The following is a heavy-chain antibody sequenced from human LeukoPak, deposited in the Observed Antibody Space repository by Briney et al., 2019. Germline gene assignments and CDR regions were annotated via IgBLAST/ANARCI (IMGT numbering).Heavy chain of an antibody. D-gene: IGHD3-22*01. Sequence: ASVKVFCKASGYTFTGYYMHWVRQAPGQGLEWMGWINPNSGGTNYAQKFQGRVTMTRDTSISTAYMELSRLRSDDTAVYYCARELYDSSGYYYSLGVLDVWGQGTTVTVSS. CDR3: ARELYDSSGYYYSLGVLDV. CDR2: INPNSGGT. V-gene: IGHV1-2*02. J-gene: IGHJ6*02. CDR1: GYTFTGYY.